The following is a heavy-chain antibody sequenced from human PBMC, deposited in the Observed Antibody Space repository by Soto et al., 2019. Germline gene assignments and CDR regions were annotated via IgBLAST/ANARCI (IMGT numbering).Heavy chain of an antibody. CDR2: ISRSSYI. D-gene: IGHD1-26*01. CDR3: ARVGYSGSYHFDY. J-gene: IGHJ4*02. CDR1: GFTFSSYS. Sequence: EVQLVESGGGLVKPGGSLRLSCAASGFTFSSYSMNWVRQAPGKGLEWVSSISRSSYIYYADSVKGRFTISRDNAKNALYLQMNSLRDGDTAVYYCARVGYSGSYHFDYWGQGTLVTVSS. V-gene: IGHV3-21*01.